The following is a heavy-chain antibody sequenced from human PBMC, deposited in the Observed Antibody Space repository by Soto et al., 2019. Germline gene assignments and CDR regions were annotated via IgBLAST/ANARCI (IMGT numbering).Heavy chain of an antibody. CDR1: GFTFSSYE. CDR3: ARESSYFDY. CDR2: ISNSRSTI. J-gene: IGHJ4*02. Sequence: RRLSCAASGFTFSSYEMHWVRQAPRKGLEWVSYISNSRSTIYYTDSVKGRFTISRDNAKNSLYLQMSSLRAEDTAVYYCARESSYFDYWGQGALVTVSS. V-gene: IGHV3-48*03.